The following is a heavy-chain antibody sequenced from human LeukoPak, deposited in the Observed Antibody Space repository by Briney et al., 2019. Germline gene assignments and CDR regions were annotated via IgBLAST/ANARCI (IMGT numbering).Heavy chain of an antibody. V-gene: IGHV4-31*03. D-gene: IGHD5-12*01. CDR1: GGSVSSGSYY. J-gene: IGHJ4*02. CDR3: ARVPGGGYDIYFDY. CDR2: IYYSGST. Sequence: SETLSLTCTVSGGSVSSGSYYWSWIRQPPGKGLEWIGYIYYSGSTYYNPSLKSRVTISVDTSKNQFSLKLSSVTAADTAVYYCARVPGGGYDIYFDYWGQGTLVTVSS.